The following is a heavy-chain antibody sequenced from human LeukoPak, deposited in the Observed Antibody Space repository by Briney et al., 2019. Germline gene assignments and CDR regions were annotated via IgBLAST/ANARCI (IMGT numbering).Heavy chain of an antibody. Sequence: ASVKVSCKASGYTFTSYGISWVRQAPAQGLEWMGWISAYNGNTNYAQKLQGRVTMTTDTSTSTAYMELRSLRSDDTAVYYCARGPYYDFWSGPASNYYFDYWGQGTLVTVSS. D-gene: IGHD3-3*01. CDR3: ARGPYYDFWSGPASNYYFDY. V-gene: IGHV1-18*01. CDR1: GYTFTSYG. J-gene: IGHJ4*02. CDR2: ISAYNGNT.